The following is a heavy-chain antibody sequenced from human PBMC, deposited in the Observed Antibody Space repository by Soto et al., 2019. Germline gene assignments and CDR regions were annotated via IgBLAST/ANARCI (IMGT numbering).Heavy chain of an antibody. D-gene: IGHD3-9*01. CDR1: GFTFSSYA. Sequence: GGSLRLSCAASGFTFSSYAMHWVRQAPGKGLEWVAVISYDGSNKYYADSVKGRFTISRDNSKNTLYLQMNSLRAEDTAVYYCAGFLYFDQPYWGQGTLVTVSS. CDR2: ISYDGSNK. J-gene: IGHJ4*02. V-gene: IGHV3-30-3*01. CDR3: AGFLYFDQPY.